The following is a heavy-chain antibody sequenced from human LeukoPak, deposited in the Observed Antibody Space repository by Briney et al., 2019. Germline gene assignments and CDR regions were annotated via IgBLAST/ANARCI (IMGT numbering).Heavy chain of an antibody. J-gene: IGHJ4*02. CDR3: ANERSMVRGVISPPFDY. CDR2: IRYDGSNK. V-gene: IGHV3-30*02. CDR1: GFTFSSYG. Sequence: GGSLRLSCAGSGFTFSSYGMHWVRQAPGKGLEWVAFIRYDGSNKYYADSVKGRFTISRDNSKNTLYLQMNSLRAEDTAVYYCANERSMVRGVISPPFDYWGQGTLVTVSS. D-gene: IGHD3-10*01.